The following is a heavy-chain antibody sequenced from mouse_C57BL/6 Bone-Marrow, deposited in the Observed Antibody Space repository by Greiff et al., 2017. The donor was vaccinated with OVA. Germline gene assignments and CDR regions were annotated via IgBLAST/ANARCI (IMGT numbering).Heavy chain of an antibody. V-gene: IGHV1-26*01. CDR1: GYTFTDYY. CDR2: INPNNGGT. CDR3: ARLMVTKAMDY. D-gene: IGHD2-2*01. Sequence: VQLQQSGPELVKPGASVKISCKASGYTFTDYYMNWVKQSHGKSLEWIGDINPNNGGTSYNQKFKGKATLTVDKSSSTAYMELRSLTSEDSAVYYCARLMVTKAMDYWGQGTSVTVSS. J-gene: IGHJ4*01.